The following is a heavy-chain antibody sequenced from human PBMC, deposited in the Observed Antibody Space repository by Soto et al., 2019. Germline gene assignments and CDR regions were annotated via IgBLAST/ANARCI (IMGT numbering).Heavy chain of an antibody. Sequence: PWGSLRLSCAASGFTVSSNYMSWVRQAPGKGLEWVSVIYSGGSAYYADSVKGRFTISRDNSKNTLYLQMNSLRAEDTAVHYCARASLTGPFRYGDYSDYWGQGTLVTVSS. CDR2: IYSGGSA. J-gene: IGHJ4*02. D-gene: IGHD4-17*01. CDR3: ARASLTGPFRYGDYSDY. CDR1: GFTVSSNY. V-gene: IGHV3-66*01.